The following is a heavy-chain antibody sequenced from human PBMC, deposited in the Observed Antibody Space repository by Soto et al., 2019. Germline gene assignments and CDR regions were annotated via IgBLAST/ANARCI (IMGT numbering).Heavy chain of an antibody. V-gene: IGHV4-59*08. D-gene: IGHD3-16*01. CDR3: ARHWGFWADF. Sequence: QVQLQESGPGLVKPSETLSLTCTVSGGSIRSYYWSWIRQPPGKGLEWIGYIYYSGSTNYNPSLKSRVTISVDTSKNQFSLMLSSVNAADSAVYYCARHWGFWADFWGQGTLVTVSS. J-gene: IGHJ4*02. CDR1: GGSIRSYY. CDR2: IYYSGST.